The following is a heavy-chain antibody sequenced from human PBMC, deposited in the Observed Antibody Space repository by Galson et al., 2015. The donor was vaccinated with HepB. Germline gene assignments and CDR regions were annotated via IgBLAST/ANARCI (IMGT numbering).Heavy chain of an antibody. D-gene: IGHD5-18*01. V-gene: IGHV3-30*03. CDR1: GFTFSSYG. J-gene: IGHJ4*02. CDR2: ISYDGSNK. CDR3: TRDSGRDTAMVTYNY. Sequence: SLRLSCAASGFTFSSYGMHWVRQAPGKGLEWVAAISYDGSNKYYADSVKGRFTISRDNSKNTLYLQMNSLRAEDTAVYYCTRDSGRDTAMVTYNYWGQGTLVTVSS.